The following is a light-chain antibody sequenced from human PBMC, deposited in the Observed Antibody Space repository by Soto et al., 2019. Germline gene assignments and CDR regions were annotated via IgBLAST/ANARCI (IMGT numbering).Light chain of an antibody. Sequence: DIQLTQSPSFLSASIGDRVTITCRASQGISSYLAWYQQTPGRAPKLLIYASSTLQSGVPSRFSGSGSGTEFTLTISSLQPDDFASYYCQQVNTFPVTVGQGTRLDI. V-gene: IGKV1-9*01. CDR2: ASS. J-gene: IGKJ5*01. CDR3: QQVNTFPVT. CDR1: QGISSY.